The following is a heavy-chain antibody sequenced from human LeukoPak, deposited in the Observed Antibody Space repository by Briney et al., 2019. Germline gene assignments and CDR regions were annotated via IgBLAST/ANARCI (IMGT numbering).Heavy chain of an antibody. V-gene: IGHV3-73*01. CDR2: IRSKANSYAT. Sequence: GGSLRLSCAASGFTFSGSAMHWVRQASGKGLEWVGRIRSKANSYATAYAASVKGRFTISRDDSKNTAYLQMNSLRAEDTAVYYCANSDFWSGIEYYYMDVWGKGTTVTVSS. J-gene: IGHJ6*03. CDR1: GFTFSGSA. CDR3: ANSDFWSGIEYYYMDV. D-gene: IGHD3-3*01.